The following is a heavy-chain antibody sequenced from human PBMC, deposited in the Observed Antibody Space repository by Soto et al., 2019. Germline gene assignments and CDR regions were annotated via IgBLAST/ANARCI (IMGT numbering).Heavy chain of an antibody. CDR1: GFTFSSYS. V-gene: IGHV3-48*01. J-gene: IGHJ3*02. D-gene: IGHD3-3*01. Sequence: EVQLVESGGGLVQPGGSLRLSCAASGFTFSSYSMNWVRQAPGKGLEWVSYISSSSSTIYYADSVKGRFTISRDNAKNRLYLQMNSLRAEDTAVYYCARRFVTIFGVVHRFASDIWGQGTMFTVSS. CDR3: ARRFVTIFGVVHRFASDI. CDR2: ISSSSSTI.